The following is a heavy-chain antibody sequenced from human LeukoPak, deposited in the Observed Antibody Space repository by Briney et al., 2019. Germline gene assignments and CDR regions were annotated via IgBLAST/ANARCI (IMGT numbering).Heavy chain of an antibody. CDR2: ISAYNSNT. Sequence: GASVKVSCKASGYTFTSYGISWVRQAPGQGLEWMGWISAYNSNTNYAQKLQGRVTMTTDTSTSTAYMELRSLRSDDTAVYYCARVPYYDILTGYYLGGTIGYWGQGTLVTVSS. D-gene: IGHD3-9*01. J-gene: IGHJ4*02. V-gene: IGHV1-18*01. CDR3: ARVPYYDILTGYYLGGTIGY. CDR1: GYTFTSYG.